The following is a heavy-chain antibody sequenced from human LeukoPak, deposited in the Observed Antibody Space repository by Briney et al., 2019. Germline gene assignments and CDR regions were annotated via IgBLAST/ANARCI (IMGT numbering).Heavy chain of an antibody. J-gene: IGHJ1*01. CDR2: INPNSGGT. CDR1: GYTFTGYY. CDR3: ARVRIQLWLVSYLQH. V-gene: IGHV1-2*02. D-gene: IGHD5-18*01. Sequence: ASVKVCCKASGYTFTGYYMHWVRQAPGQGLEWMGWINPNSGGTNYAQTFQGRVTMTRDTSISTAYMELSSLRSDDTAVYYCARVRIQLWLVSYLQHWGQGPLVTVSS.